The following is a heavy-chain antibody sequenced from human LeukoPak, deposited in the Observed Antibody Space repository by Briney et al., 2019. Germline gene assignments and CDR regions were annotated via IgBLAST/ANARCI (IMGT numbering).Heavy chain of an antibody. CDR2: INSDGSTT. CDR1: GFTISSYW. D-gene: IGHD3-3*01. V-gene: IGHV3-74*01. J-gene: IGHJ4*02. CDR3: AGDRITDFWSGYYTNYFDY. Sequence: PGGSLRLSCAASGFTISSYWMHWVRQAPGKGLVWVSRINSDGSTTTYADSVKGRFTISRDNAKNSLFLQMNSLRAEDTAVNYCAGDRITDFWSGYYTNYFDYWGQGTLVTVSS.